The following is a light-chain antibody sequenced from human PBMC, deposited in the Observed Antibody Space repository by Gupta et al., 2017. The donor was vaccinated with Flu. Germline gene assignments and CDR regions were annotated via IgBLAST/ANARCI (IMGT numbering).Light chain of an antibody. J-gene: IGKJ1*01. CDR3: QQYYGGPRT. CDR1: QSILYTSNNKNY. V-gene: IGKV4-1*01. Sequence: DIVMTQSPDSLAVSLGERATINCKSSQSILYTSNNKNYVAWYQQKPGQPPKLLIYWASTRESGVPDRFSGSGSGTDFTLTISSLQAEDVAVYYCQQYYGGPRTFGQGTKVEVK. CDR2: WAS.